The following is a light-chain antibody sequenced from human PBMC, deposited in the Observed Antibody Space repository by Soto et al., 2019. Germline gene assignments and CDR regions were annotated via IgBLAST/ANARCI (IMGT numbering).Light chain of an antibody. Sequence: DIQMTQSPSSLSASVGDRVTITCRASQAIRNDLGLYQQKPGEAPKRLIYAASSLDSEVPLRFSGSGSGTEFALTISSLQPEDFATYYCLQHNTYPWTFGQGTKVDIK. CDR3: LQHNTYPWT. J-gene: IGKJ1*01. CDR1: QAIRND. V-gene: IGKV1-17*01. CDR2: AAS.